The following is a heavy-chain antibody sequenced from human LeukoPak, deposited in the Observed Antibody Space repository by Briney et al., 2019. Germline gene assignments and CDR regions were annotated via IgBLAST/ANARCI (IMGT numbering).Heavy chain of an antibody. Sequence: GGSLRLSCAASGFTFSGSAMHWVRQASGKGLEWVGRIRSKANSYATAYAASVKGRFTISRDDSKNTAYLQMNSPKTEDTAVYYCTHYHSSGWYEDYWGQGTLVTVSS. CDR3: THYHSSGWYEDY. CDR2: IRSKANSYAT. V-gene: IGHV3-73*01. CDR1: GFTFSGSA. J-gene: IGHJ4*02. D-gene: IGHD6-19*01.